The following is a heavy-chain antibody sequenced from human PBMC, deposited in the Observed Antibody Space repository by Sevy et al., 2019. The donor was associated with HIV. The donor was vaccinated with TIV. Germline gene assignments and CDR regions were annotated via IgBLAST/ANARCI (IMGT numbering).Heavy chain of an antibody. CDR1: GFTFSDYY. D-gene: IGHD3-3*01. CDR3: ARADTIFGGGGMDYGMDV. CDR2: ISSSGSTI. V-gene: IGHV3-11*01. J-gene: IGHJ6*02. Sequence: GESLKISCAASGFTFSDYYMSWIRQAPGKGLEWVSYISSSGSTIYYADSVKGRFTISRDNAKNSLYLQMNSLRAEDTAVYYCARADTIFGGGGMDYGMDVWGQGTTVTVSS.